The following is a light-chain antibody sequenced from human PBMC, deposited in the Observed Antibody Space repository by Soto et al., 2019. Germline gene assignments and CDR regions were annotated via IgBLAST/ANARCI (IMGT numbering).Light chain of an antibody. Sequence: QSALTQPRSMSGSPGQSVTISCTGTSSDVGGYNYVSWYQHHPGKAPKLLIYDVNKRPSGVPDRFSGSKSGNTASLTISGLQAEDEADYYCCSYAGSYTFAIFGGGTKLTVL. J-gene: IGLJ2*01. V-gene: IGLV2-11*01. CDR3: CSYAGSYTFAI. CDR2: DVN. CDR1: SSDVGGYNY.